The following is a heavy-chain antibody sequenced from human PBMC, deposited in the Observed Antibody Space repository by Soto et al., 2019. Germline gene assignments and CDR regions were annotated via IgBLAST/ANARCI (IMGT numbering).Heavy chain of an antibody. CDR1: GFTFNTYW. V-gene: IGHV3-7*01. D-gene: IGHD3-10*01. CDR3: ARGRGIDS. Sequence: PGGSLGLSCAASGFTFNTYWMSWVRQTPGKGLEWVANIKQDGSEKYYMDSVKGRFIISRDNAKNSLFLQMNSLGAEDTAVYFCARGRGIDSWGQGTLVTVSS. J-gene: IGHJ4*02. CDR2: IKQDGSEK.